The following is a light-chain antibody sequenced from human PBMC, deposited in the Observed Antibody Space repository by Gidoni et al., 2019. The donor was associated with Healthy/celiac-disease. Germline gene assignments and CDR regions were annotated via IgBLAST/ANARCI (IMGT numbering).Light chain of an antibody. Sequence: EIVLTQSPATLSLSPGDRATLSCRASQSVSSYLAWYQQKPGQAPRLLIYDASNRATGIPARFSGSGSGTDFTLTISSLEPEDFAVYYCQQRSNWPPVFGGXTKVEIK. J-gene: IGKJ4*01. CDR1: QSVSSY. CDR3: QQRSNWPPV. V-gene: IGKV3-11*01. CDR2: DAS.